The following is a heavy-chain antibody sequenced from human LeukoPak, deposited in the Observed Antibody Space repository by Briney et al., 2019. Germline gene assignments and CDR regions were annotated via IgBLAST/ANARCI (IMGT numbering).Heavy chain of an antibody. CDR3: ARVAPYYDFWSGYYNAFDY. D-gene: IGHD3-3*01. CDR1: GFTFSSYS. CDR2: ISSSSSYI. Sequence: GGSLRLSCAASGFTFSSYSMNWVRQAPGKGLEWVSSISSSSSYIYYADSVKGRFTISRDNAKNSLYLQMNSLRAEDTAVYYCARVAPYYDFWSGYYNAFDYWGQGTLVTVSS. J-gene: IGHJ4*02. V-gene: IGHV3-21*01.